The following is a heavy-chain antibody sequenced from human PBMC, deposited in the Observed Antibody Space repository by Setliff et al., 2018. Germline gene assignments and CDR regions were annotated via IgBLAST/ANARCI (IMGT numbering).Heavy chain of an antibody. CDR1: GLIVSDIH. CDR3: ARDGGGHGWYVVGLDY. J-gene: IGHJ4*02. V-gene: IGHV3-21*01. Sequence: GESLKISCAVSGLIVSDIHMTWVRQTPGKGLEWLSSISGSGRYIYYADSVKGRFTISRDNAKNSLYLQMNSLRVEDTAVYYCARDGGGHGWYVVGLDYWGQGALVTVSS. CDR2: ISGSGRYI. D-gene: IGHD6-19*01.